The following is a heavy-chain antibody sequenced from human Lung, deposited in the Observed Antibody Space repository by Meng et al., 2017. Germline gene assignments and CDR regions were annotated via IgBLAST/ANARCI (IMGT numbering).Heavy chain of an antibody. Sequence: QVQLVQSGAEVKTPGSSVKVACKTSGGSFSTHTFSWVQQAPGQGLEWMGGLIAVFDKTKAAPRFQDRVTFTADESTSTAYMELSSLTFDDTAVYFCARGRRNEPLFDYWGQGTLVTVSS. CDR2: LIAVFDKT. CDR3: ARGRRNEPLFDY. D-gene: IGHD1-14*01. V-gene: IGHV1-69*13. CDR1: GGSFSTHT. J-gene: IGHJ4*02.